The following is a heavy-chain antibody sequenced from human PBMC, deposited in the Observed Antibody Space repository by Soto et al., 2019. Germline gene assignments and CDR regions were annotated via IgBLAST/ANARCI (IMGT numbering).Heavy chain of an antibody. CDR1: GDSISSGGSY. D-gene: IGHD1-1*01. V-gene: IGHV4-31*03. J-gene: IGHJ6*02. CDR2: TYYIGSP. Sequence: SETLSLTCTVSGDSISSGGSYWTWIRQHPGKGLEWIGYTYYIGSPYYNPSLQSRVTISVDTSKNQVSLKLSSVTAADTAVYFCARAGGTVAAINFYGLDVWGQGTTVTVSS. CDR3: ARAGGTVAAINFYGLDV.